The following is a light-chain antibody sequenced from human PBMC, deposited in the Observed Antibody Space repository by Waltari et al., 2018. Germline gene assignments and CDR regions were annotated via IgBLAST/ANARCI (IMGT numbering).Light chain of an antibody. V-gene: IGKV4-1*01. J-gene: IGKJ3*01. CDR3: QLYYSNPPFFT. CDR1: QSVFYNATNKNY. Sequence: DIVMTQAPDSLAVSLGERATISCKSSQSVFYNATNKNYLIWYQQKPGQPPKVLIYWASTRDSGVPDRFSGSGSGTDFTLTISGLQAEDVAVYYCQLYYSNPPFFTFGPGTKVDIK. CDR2: WAS.